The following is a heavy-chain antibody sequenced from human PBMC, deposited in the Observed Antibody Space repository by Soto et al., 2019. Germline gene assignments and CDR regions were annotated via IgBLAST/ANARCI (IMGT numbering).Heavy chain of an antibody. V-gene: IGHV4-31*03. J-gene: IGHJ6*02. Sequence: QVQLQESGPGLVKPSQTLSLTCTVSGDSISVGYYWSRIRQHPGKGLEWIGYVSPSGTTYYNPSLKSRVSISTDTSKNQFSLEVSSVTAADTAVYYCARDRGSYGMDVWGQGTTVTVSS. CDR2: VSPSGTT. CDR1: GDSISVGYY. CDR3: ARDRGSYGMDV.